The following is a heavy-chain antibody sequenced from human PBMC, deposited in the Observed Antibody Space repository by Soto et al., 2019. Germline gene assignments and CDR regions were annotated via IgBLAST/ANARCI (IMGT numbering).Heavy chain of an antibody. CDR2: ISAYNGNT. J-gene: IGHJ6*02. Sequence: QVQLVQSGAEVKKPGSSVKVSCKASGGTFSSYAISWVRQAPGQGLEWMGWISAYNGNTNYAQKLQGRVTMTTDTSTSTAYMELRSLRSDDTAVYYCARSYCSSTSCYNPYYYYYYGMDVWGQGTTVTVSS. D-gene: IGHD2-2*02. CDR3: ARSYCSSTSCYNPYYYYYYGMDV. CDR1: GGTFSSYA. V-gene: IGHV1-18*01.